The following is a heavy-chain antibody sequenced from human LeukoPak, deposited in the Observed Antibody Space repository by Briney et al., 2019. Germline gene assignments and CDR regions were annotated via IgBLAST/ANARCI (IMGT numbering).Heavy chain of an antibody. CDR2: ISAYNDNT. J-gene: IGHJ4*02. Sequence: GASVKVPCKASGYTFTSYYMHWVRQAPGQGLEWMGWISAYNDNTNYAQKLQGRITMTTDTSTSTAYMELRSLRSDDTAVYYCAREPHSSSWVFDNWGQGTLVTVSS. CDR1: GYTFTSYY. CDR3: AREPHSSSWVFDN. D-gene: IGHD6-13*01. V-gene: IGHV1-18*04.